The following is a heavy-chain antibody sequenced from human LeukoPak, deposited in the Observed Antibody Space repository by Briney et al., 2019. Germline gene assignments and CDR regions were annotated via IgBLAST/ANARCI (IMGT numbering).Heavy chain of an antibody. D-gene: IGHD2-15*01. J-gene: IGHJ4*02. Sequence: GGSLRLSCAASGFTVSNNYMSWVRQAPGKGLEWVSVIYSGGRTYYADSVKGRFTISRDNSKNTLYLQMNSLRAEDTAVYYCARILSRGWGELGYWGQGSLVTVSS. CDR3: ARILSRGWGELGY. CDR1: GFTVSNNY. V-gene: IGHV3-66*01. CDR2: IYSGGRT.